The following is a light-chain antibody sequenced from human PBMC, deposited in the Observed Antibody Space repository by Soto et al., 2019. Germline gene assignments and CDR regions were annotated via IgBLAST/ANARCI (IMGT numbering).Light chain of an antibody. Sequence: DIQMTQSPSSLSASVGDRVTITCRASQNISYYLNWFQQKSGKDPNLLIYAASTLHIWVPSRFSGSGSGTDFSLTISSLQPEDFAGYYCQQSYTTPWTFGQGSNVDVK. CDR3: QQSYTTPWT. V-gene: IGKV1-39*01. CDR2: AAS. CDR1: QNISYY. J-gene: IGKJ1*01.